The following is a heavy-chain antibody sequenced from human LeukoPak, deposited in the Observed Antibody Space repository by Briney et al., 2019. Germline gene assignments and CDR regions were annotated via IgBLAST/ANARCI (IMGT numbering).Heavy chain of an antibody. Sequence: GESLKISCKGVTYNFTTFWIGWVRQMPGKGLEWMGIINPSDSYARYSPSFEGRVTMSADKSISTAFLQWNSLKASDTAMYYCVRRSRFGNDDEYFQHWGQGTLVTVSS. V-gene: IGHV5-51*01. CDR2: INPSDSYA. D-gene: IGHD3-10*01. CDR1: TYNFTTFW. J-gene: IGHJ1*01. CDR3: VRRSRFGNDDEYFQH.